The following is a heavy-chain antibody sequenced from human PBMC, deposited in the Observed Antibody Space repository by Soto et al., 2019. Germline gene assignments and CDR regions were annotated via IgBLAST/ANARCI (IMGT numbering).Heavy chain of an antibody. J-gene: IGHJ4*02. CDR1: GFTFSTYA. Sequence: HPGGSLRLSCAASGFTFSTYAMTWVRQAPGRGLEWVSTILNDETPFYTDSVKGRFTISRDNVRGTLYLQMNGLRVEDAALYYCAKDLFPTSGQRYSFDSWGQGSLVTISS. D-gene: IGHD2-21*01. V-gene: IGHV3-23*01. CDR2: ILNDETP. CDR3: AKDLFPTSGQRYSFDS.